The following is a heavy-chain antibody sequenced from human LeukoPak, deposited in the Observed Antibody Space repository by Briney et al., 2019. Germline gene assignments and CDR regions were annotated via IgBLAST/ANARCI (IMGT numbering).Heavy chain of an antibody. CDR2: IRYDGSNK. CDR1: GFTFSSYG. Sequence: PGGSLRLSCAASGFTFSSYGMHWVRQAPGKGLEWVAFIRYDGSNKYCADSVKGRFAISRDTSKNTLYLQMNSLRAEDAAVYFCAKAPVTSCRGAYCYPFDSWGQGTLVTVSS. CDR3: AKAPVTSCRGAYCYPFDS. D-gene: IGHD2-21*01. J-gene: IGHJ4*02. V-gene: IGHV3-30*02.